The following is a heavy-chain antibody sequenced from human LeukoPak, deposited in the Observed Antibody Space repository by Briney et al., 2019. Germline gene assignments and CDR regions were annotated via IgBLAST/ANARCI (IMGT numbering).Heavy chain of an antibody. Sequence: GGSLRLSCEASGLTFNNYAMHWVRQSSGKGLEWVSGIGSSGGSTYYADSVKGRFTISRDNAKNSLYLQMNSLRAEDTAVYYCARDPGLGWHYDILTGYWGYFDYWGQGTLVTVSS. D-gene: IGHD3-9*01. J-gene: IGHJ4*02. CDR1: GLTFNNYA. CDR2: IGSSGGST. CDR3: ARDPGLGWHYDILTGYWGYFDY. V-gene: IGHV3-48*04.